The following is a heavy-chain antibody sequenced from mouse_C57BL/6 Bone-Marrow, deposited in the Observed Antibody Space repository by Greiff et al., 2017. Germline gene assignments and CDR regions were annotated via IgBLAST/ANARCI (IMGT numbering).Heavy chain of an antibody. CDR2: IYPRSGNT. V-gene: IGHV1-81*01. CDR1: GYTFTSYG. D-gene: IGHD2-1*01. J-gene: IGHJ3*01. Sequence: VKLMESGAELARPGASVKLSCKASGYTFTSYGISWVKQRTGQGLEWIGEIYPRSGNTYYNEKFKGKDTLTADKSSSTAYMELRSLTSEDSAVYFCARRGDLLWYPWFAYWGQGTLVTVSA. CDR3: ARRGDLLWYPWFAY.